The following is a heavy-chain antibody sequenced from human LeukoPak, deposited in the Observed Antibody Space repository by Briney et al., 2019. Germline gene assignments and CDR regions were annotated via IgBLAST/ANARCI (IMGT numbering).Heavy chain of an antibody. CDR2: IYTSGST. CDR3: ARGTAMAVTTFDY. J-gene: IGHJ4*02. CDR1: GGSISSGSYY. D-gene: IGHD5-18*01. V-gene: IGHV4-61*02. Sequence: SQTLSLTCTVSGGSISSGSYYWSWIRQPAGKGLEWIGRIYTSGSTNYNPSLKSRVTISVDTSKNQFSLKLSSVTAADTAVYYCARGTAMAVTTFDYWGQGTLVTVSS.